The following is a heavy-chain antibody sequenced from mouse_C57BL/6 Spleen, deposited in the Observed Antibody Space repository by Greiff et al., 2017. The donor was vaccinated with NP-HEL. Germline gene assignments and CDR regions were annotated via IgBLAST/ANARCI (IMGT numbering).Heavy chain of an antibody. J-gene: IGHJ3*01. CDR1: GYSITSGYY. Sequence: EVQLQESGPGLVKPSQSLSLTCSVTGYSITSGYYWNWIRQFPGNKLEWMGYISYDGSNNYNPSLKNRISITRDTSKNQFFLKLNSVTTEDTATYYCARDSSGYLWFAYWGQGTLVTVSA. CDR2: ISYDGSN. CDR3: ARDSSGYLWFAY. V-gene: IGHV3-6*01. D-gene: IGHD3-2*02.